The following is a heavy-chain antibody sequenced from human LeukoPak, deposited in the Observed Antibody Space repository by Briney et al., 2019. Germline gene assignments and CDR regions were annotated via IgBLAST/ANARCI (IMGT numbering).Heavy chain of an antibody. V-gene: IGHV1-69*13. Sequence: SVKVSCKASGGTFSSYALSWVRQAPGQGLEWMGGIIPIFGTANYAQKFQGRVTITADESTSTAYMELSSLRSEDTAVYYCARRDSGSLLRGGYYFDYWGQGTLVTVSS. J-gene: IGHJ4*02. CDR1: GGTFSSYA. D-gene: IGHD1-26*01. CDR3: ARRDSGSLLRGGYYFDY. CDR2: IIPIFGTA.